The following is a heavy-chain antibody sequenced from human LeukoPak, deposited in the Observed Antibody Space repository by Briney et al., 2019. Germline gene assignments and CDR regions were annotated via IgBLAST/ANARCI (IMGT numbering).Heavy chain of an antibody. Sequence: SETLSLTCTASGDSITSRSYWSWIRQPPGKGLEWIGYLRHSGNTNHNSSLKGRVTFSLDTSKNQFSLILRSVTAADTAIYFCARESSTTQTNLFDYWGQGTLVTVSS. D-gene: IGHD1-14*01. CDR1: GDSITSRSY. CDR2: LRHSGNT. V-gene: IGHV4-59*11. CDR3: ARESSTTQTNLFDY. J-gene: IGHJ4*02.